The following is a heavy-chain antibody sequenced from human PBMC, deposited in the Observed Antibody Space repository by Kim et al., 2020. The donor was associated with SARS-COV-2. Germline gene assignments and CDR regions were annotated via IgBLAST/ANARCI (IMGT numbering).Heavy chain of an antibody. J-gene: IGHJ4*02. CDR2: ISWNSGSI. V-gene: IGHV3-9*01. Sequence: GGSLRLSCAASGFTFGDYAMHWVRQAPGKGLEWVSGISWNSGSIGYADSVKGRFTISRDNAKNSLYLQMNSLRAEDTALYYCAKGLRVNRPLDYWGQGTLVTVSS. CDR1: GFTFGDYA. D-gene: IGHD4-4*01. CDR3: AKGLRVNRPLDY.